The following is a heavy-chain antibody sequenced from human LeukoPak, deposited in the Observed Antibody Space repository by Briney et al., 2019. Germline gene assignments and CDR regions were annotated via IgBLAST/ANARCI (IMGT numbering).Heavy chain of an antibody. CDR2: INHSGST. V-gene: IGHV4-34*01. D-gene: IGHD2-2*01. CDR1: GGSFSGYY. Sequence: SETLSLTCAVYGGSFSGYYWSWIRQPPGKGLEWIGEINHSGSTNYNPSLKSRVTISVDTSKNQFSLKLSSVTAADTAVYYCARARSSRPIYYWGQGTLVTVSS. CDR3: ARARSSRPIYY. J-gene: IGHJ4*02.